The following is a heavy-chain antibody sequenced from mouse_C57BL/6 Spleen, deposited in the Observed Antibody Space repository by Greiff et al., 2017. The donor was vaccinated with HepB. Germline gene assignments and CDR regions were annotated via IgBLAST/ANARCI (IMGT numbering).Heavy chain of an antibody. V-gene: IGHV5-12*01. CDR1: GFTFSDYY. Sequence: EVQRVESGGGLVQPGGSLKLSCAASGFTFSDYYMYWVRQTPEKRLEWVAYISNGGGSTYYPDTVKGRFTISRDNAKNTLYLQMSRLKSEDTAMYYCARLDSSGYFAYWGQGTLVTVSA. CDR2: ISNGGGST. D-gene: IGHD3-2*02. CDR3: ARLDSSGYFAY. J-gene: IGHJ3*01.